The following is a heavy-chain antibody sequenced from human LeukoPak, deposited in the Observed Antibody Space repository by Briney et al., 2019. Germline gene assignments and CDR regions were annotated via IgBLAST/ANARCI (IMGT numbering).Heavy chain of an antibody. CDR1: GGSISSGGYY. CDR3: ARDSTAMVTAFDY. Sequence: SQTLSLTCTVSGGSISSGGYYWSWIRQPAGKGLEWIGRIYTSGSTNYNPSLKSRVTISVDTSKNQFSLKLSSVTAADTAVYYCARDSTAMVTAFDYWGQGTLVTVSS. CDR2: IYTSGST. V-gene: IGHV4-61*02. J-gene: IGHJ4*02. D-gene: IGHD5-18*01.